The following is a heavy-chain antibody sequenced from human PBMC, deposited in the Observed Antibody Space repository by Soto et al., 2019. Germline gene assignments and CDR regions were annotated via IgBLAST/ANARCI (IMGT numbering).Heavy chain of an antibody. J-gene: IGHJ4*02. CDR3: ARLLSVATYSSCLYKVFDY. CDR1: GGSISSGSYS. D-gene: IGHD6-13*01. V-gene: IGHV4-39*01. CDR2: IYYSGST. Sequence: LETLSLTCTVSGGSISSGSYSWAWIRQPPGKGLEWIGSIYYSGSTYYNPSLKSRVTISVDTSKNQFSLKLSSVTAADTAVYYCARLLSVATYSSCLYKVFDYWGQGTLVTVSS.